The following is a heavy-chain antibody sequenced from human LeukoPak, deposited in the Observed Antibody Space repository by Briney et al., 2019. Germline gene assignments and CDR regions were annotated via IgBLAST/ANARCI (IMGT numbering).Heavy chain of an antibody. CDR3: ARNIQPHLYYYMDV. CDR2: INPSGGST. Sequence: EASVTVSCKASGYTFTSYYMHWVRQAPGQGLEWMGLINPSGGSTNYAQKFQGRVTMTRDMSTSTVYMELSSLRSEDTAVYYCARNIQPHLYYYMDVLGKGTTVTVSS. J-gene: IGHJ6*03. D-gene: IGHD5-18*01. V-gene: IGHV1-46*01. CDR1: GYTFTSYY.